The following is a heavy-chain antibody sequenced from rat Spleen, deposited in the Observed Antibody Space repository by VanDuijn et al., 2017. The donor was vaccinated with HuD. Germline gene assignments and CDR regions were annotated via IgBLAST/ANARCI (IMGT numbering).Heavy chain of an antibody. V-gene: IGHV5S10*01. CDR3: ATYNSGYDWFAY. CDR1: GFTFSDYA. CDR2: LIYDGSST. Sequence: EVQLVESGGGLVQPGNSLKLSCAASGFTFSDYAMAWVRQSPKKAREWVATLIYDGSSTYYRDSVKGRFTISRDNAKSTLYLQMDSLRSEDTATYYCATYNSGYDWFAYWGQGTLVTVSS. D-gene: IGHD4-3*01. J-gene: IGHJ3*01.